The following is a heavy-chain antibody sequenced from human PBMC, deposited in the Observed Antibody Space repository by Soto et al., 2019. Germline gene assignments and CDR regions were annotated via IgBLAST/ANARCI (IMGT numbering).Heavy chain of an antibody. CDR1: GYTFTQYW. Sequence: GESLKISCKGSGYTFTQYWISWVRQTPGKGLEWLGMLDPSDSFTSHSPAFQGHVTISSDKSISTTYLRWNRLKASETVMYYCARQKAAVTHAFDLWGQGTMVTVSS. V-gene: IGHV5-10-1*01. CDR2: LDPSDSFT. J-gene: IGHJ3*01. CDR3: ARQKAAVTHAFDL. D-gene: IGHD6-19*01.